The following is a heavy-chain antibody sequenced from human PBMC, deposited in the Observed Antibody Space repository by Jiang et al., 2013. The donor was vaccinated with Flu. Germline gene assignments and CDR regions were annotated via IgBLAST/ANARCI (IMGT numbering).Heavy chain of an antibody. CDR2: INHSGST. D-gene: IGHD3-22*01. V-gene: IGHV4-34*01. J-gene: IGHJ5*02. CDR3: ARDNLGYYYDSSGYYDWFDP. CDR1: GGSFSGYY. Sequence: KPSETLSLTCAVYGGSFSGYYWSWIRQPPGKGLEWIGEINHSGSTNYNPSLKSRVTISVDTSKNQFSLKLSSVTAADTAVYYCARDNLGYYYDSSGYYDWFDPWGQGTLVTVSS.